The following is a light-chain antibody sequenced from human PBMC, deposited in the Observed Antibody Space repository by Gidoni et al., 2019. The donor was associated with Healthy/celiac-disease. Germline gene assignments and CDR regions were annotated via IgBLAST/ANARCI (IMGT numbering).Light chain of an antibody. CDR3: QVWDSSSDHVV. Sequence: SYVLTQPPSVSVAPGQTARITCGGNNIGSKSVHWYQQKPGQSPVLVVYDDSDRPSGITERFSGSNSGNTATLTISMVEAGDEADYYCQVWDSSSDHVVFGGGTKLTVL. CDR1: NIGSKS. J-gene: IGLJ2*01. V-gene: IGLV3-21*02. CDR2: DDS.